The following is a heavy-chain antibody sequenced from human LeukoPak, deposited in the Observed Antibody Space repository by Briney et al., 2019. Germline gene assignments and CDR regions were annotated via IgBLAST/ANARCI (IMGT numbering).Heavy chain of an antibody. D-gene: IGHD2-15*01. J-gene: IGHJ6*02. V-gene: IGHV1-2*02. Sequence: ASVKVSCKASGYTFTGYYMHWVRQAPGQGLEWMGWINPNSGGTNYAQKFQGRVTMTRDTSISTAYMELSRLRSDDTAVYYCAVGVVVAAPGDYYYYGMDVWGQGTTVTVSS. CDR1: GYTFTGYY. CDR3: AVGVVVAAPGDYYYYGMDV. CDR2: INPNSGGT.